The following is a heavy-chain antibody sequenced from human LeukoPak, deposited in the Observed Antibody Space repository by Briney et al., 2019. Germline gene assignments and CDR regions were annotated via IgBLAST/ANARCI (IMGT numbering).Heavy chain of an antibody. Sequence: PGGSLRLSCAASGFTFSSYAMHWVRQAPGKGLEWVAVISYDGSNKFYADSVKGRFTISRDNSKNTLYLQMNSLRSEDTAVYYCARHPPTNIVVVTAMLDYWGQGTLVTVSS. CDR1: GFTFSSYA. V-gene: IGHV3-30-3*01. D-gene: IGHD2-21*02. CDR2: ISYDGSNK. CDR3: ARHPPTNIVVVTAMLDY. J-gene: IGHJ4*02.